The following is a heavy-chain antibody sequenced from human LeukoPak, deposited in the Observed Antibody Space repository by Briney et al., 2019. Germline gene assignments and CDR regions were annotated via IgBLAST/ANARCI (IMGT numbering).Heavy chain of an antibody. CDR2: IRFDGSNK. V-gene: IGHV3-30*02. CDR1: GFTFSSYG. J-gene: IGHJ5*02. Sequence: GGSLRLSCAAAGFTFSSYGMHWVRQAPGKGLEWVAFIRFDGSNKYYADSVKGRFTISRDNSKNTLYLQMNSLRAEDTAVYYCTKLKAYSHSSALIGGSWGQGTLVTVSS. CDR3: TKLKAYSHSSALIGGS. D-gene: IGHD3-22*01.